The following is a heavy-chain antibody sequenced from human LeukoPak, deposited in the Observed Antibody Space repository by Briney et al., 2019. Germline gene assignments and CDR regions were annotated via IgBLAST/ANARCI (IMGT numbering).Heavy chain of an antibody. V-gene: IGHV3-15*01. D-gene: IGHD6-25*01. CDR1: GFTFSNAW. J-gene: IGHJ2*01. Sequence: AGGSLRLACAASGFTFSNAWMSWVRQAPGKGLEWVGRNKSKTDGGTTDYAAPVKGRFTISRDESKNTLYLQMNSLKTEDTAVYYCTTNLAAAFYWYFDLWGRGTLVTVSS. CDR2: NKSKTDGGTT. CDR3: TTNLAAAFYWYFDL.